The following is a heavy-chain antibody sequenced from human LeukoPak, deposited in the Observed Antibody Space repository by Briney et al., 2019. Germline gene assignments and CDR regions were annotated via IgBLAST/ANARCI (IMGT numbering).Heavy chain of an antibody. CDR1: GFTFNSYA. V-gene: IGHV3-23*01. CDR2: ISGSGGST. D-gene: IGHD3-9*01. Sequence: GGSLRLSCAASGFTFNSYAMSWVRQAPGKGLEWVSAISGSGGSTYYADSVKGRFTISRDNSKNTLYLQMNSLRAEDTAVYYCAKDVPLRYFGWSPGFDYWGQGTRVTVPS. J-gene: IGHJ4*02. CDR3: AKDVPLRYFGWSPGFDY.